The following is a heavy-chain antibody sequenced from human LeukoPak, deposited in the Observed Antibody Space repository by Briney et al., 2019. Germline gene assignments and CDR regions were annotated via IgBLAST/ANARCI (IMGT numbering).Heavy chain of an antibody. D-gene: IGHD2-15*01. CDR1: GFTVSSNY. J-gene: IGHJ6*02. CDR3: ARDRWELLSNSYHYCGLDV. CDR2: IYSGGST. Sequence: GGSLRLSCAASGFTVSSNYMSWVLQAPGKGLEWVSVIYSGGSTYYADSVKGRFTISRDNAKNPLYLQMNSLRAEDTAVYYCARDRWELLSNSYHYCGLDVWGQGTTVTVSS. V-gene: IGHV3-53*01.